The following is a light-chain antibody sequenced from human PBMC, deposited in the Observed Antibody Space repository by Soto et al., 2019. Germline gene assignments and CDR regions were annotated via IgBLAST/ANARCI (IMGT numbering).Light chain of an antibody. CDR2: DVS. J-gene: IGLJ1*01. CDR1: SSDVGGYNY. V-gene: IGLV2-14*03. CDR3: SSYTTSNTRQIV. Sequence: QSVLTQPASVSGSPGQSITISCTGTSSDVGGYNYVSWYQHHPGKAPKLMIYDVSNQPSGVSNRFSGSKSGNTASLTISGLQPEDEADYYCSSYTTSNTRQIVCGTGTKLTVL.